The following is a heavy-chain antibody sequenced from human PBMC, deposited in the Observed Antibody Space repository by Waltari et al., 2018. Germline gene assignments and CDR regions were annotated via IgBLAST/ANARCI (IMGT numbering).Heavy chain of an antibody. CDR2: VSHDGSNK. D-gene: IGHD3-3*01. CDR1: GFIFNNFG. V-gene: IGHV3-30*18. CDR3: AKGDSGVKVFGVVVKSPSDAFDI. J-gene: IGHJ3*02. Sequence: QVRLVESGGGVVQPGRSLRLSCAAYGFIFNNFGMHWVRQAPGKGLGWVAGVSHDGSNKDYADSVKGRITISRDNSKKTLYLQMNSLRVEDTAVYYCAKGDSGVKVFGVVVKSPSDAFDIWGQGTMVTVSS.